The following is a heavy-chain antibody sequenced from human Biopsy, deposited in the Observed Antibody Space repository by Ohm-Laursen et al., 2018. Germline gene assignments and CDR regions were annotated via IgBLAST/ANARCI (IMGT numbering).Heavy chain of an antibody. CDR3: ARAGVGSDGTDSYYYGMDV. CDR1: GNTFATYH. Sequence: ASVKVSCKASGNTFATYHIHWVRQAPGQGLEWMGVISPSGATTSFSQKFQGRITMTRDTSTGTVYMDLNSLGSEDTADYYCARAGVGSDGTDSYYYGMDVWGPGTTVTVSS. D-gene: IGHD5-24*01. V-gene: IGHV1-46*01. CDR2: ISPSGATT. J-gene: IGHJ6*02.